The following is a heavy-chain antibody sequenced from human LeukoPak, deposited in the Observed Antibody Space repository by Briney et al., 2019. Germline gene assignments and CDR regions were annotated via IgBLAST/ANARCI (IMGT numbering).Heavy chain of an antibody. CDR1: GGTFSSYA. CDR2: IIPILGIA. CDR3: ARVVQTLPRGSVDDAFDI. Sequence: GASVKVSCKASGGTFSSYAISWVRQAPGQGLEWMGRIIPILGIANYAQKFQGRVTITADKSTSTAYMELSSLRSEDTAVYYCARVVQTLPRGSVDDAFDIWGQGTMVTVSS. D-gene: IGHD4-23*01. J-gene: IGHJ3*02. V-gene: IGHV1-69*04.